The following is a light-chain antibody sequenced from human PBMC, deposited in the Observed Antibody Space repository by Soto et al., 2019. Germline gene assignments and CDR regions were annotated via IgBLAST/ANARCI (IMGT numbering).Light chain of an antibody. CDR1: SSDVGTYNV. Sequence: QSALTQPASVSGSPGQSITISCTGTSSDVGTYNVVSWYQQHPGKAPKVMIYEGSKRPSGVSDRFSGSKSGNTASLTISGLQAEDEADYYCCSYAGRDVVFGGGTKVTVL. CDR2: EGS. J-gene: IGLJ2*01. V-gene: IGLV2-23*01. CDR3: CSYAGRDVV.